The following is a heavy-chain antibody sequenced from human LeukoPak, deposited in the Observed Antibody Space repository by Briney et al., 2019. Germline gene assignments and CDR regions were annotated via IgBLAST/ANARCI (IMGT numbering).Heavy chain of an antibody. D-gene: IGHD3-3*01. Sequence: RASVKVSCKASGYTFTSYDINWVRQATGQGLEWMGWMNPNSGNTGYAQKFQGRATMTRNTSISTAYMELSSLRSEDTAVYYCARGPTYYDFWSGYYSYYYYYMDVWGKGTTVTVSS. CDR3: ARGPTYYDFWSGYYSYYYYYMDV. V-gene: IGHV1-8*01. CDR2: MNPNSGNT. CDR1: GYTFTSYD. J-gene: IGHJ6*03.